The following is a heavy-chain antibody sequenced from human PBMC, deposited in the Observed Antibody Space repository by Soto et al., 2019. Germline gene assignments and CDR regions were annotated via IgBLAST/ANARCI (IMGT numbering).Heavy chain of an antibody. D-gene: IGHD3-10*01. J-gene: IGHJ6*02. V-gene: IGHV1-18*04. CDR2: ISAYNGNT. Sequence: ASVKVSCKASGYTFTSYGISWVRQAPGQGLEWMGWISAYNGNTNYAQKLQGRVTMTTDTSTSTAYMELRSLRSDDTAVYYCARVRSRKFDYYYYYGMDVWAKGPRSPSP. CDR3: ARVRSRKFDYYYYYGMDV. CDR1: GYTFTSYG.